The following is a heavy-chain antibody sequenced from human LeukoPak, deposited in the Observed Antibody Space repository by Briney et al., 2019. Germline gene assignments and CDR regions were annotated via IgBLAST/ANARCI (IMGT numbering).Heavy chain of an antibody. CDR3: ARGVRRYQLLSRDY. Sequence: GGSLRLSCAASGFTFSSYGMHWVRQAPGKGLEWVAVISYDGSNKYYADSVKGRFTISRDNSKNTLYLQMNSLRAEDTAVYYCARGVRRYQLLSRDYWGQGTLVTVSS. J-gene: IGHJ4*02. V-gene: IGHV3-30*03. CDR1: GFTFSSYG. CDR2: ISYDGSNK. D-gene: IGHD2-2*01.